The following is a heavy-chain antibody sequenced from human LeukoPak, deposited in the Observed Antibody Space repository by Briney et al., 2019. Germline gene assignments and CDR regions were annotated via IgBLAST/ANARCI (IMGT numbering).Heavy chain of an antibody. V-gene: IGHV1-69*13. Sequence: SVKVSCKASGRTFSSYAISWVRQAPGQGLEWMGGIIPIFGTANYAQKFQGRVTITADESTSTAYMELSSLRSEDTAVYYCAFTPLGDQLLDNWFDPWGQGTLVTVSS. J-gene: IGHJ5*02. D-gene: IGHD2-2*01. CDR3: AFTPLGDQLLDNWFDP. CDR2: IIPIFGTA. CDR1: GRTFSSYA.